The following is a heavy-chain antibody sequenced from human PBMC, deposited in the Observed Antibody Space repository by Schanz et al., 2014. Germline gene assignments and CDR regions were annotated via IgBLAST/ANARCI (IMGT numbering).Heavy chain of an antibody. CDR3: ASSGAGYSSSWDFDY. J-gene: IGHJ4*02. V-gene: IGHV1-69*02. CDR2: IIPSLGRA. CDR1: GGTFSSFG. Sequence: VQLVQSGAEVKKPGSSVKVSCKASGGTFSSFGINWVRQAPGQGLEWMGRIIPSLGRAKYEQKFQDKVTITADKATFTTYMDVSSLRSEDTAVYYCASSGAGYSSSWDFDYWGQGTLVTVSS. D-gene: IGHD6-13*01.